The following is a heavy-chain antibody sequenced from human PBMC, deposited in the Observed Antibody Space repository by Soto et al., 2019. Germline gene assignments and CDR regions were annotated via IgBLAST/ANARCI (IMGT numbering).Heavy chain of an antibody. Sequence: SETLSLTCTVSGGSISSGDYYWSWIRQPPGKGLEWIGYIYYSGSTYYNPSLKSRVTISVDTSKNQFSLKLSSVTAADTAVYYCATLSLGYCSSTSCYTDYWGQGTLVTVSS. CDR1: GGSISSGDYY. J-gene: IGHJ4*02. CDR2: IYYSGST. CDR3: ATLSLGYCSSTSCYTDY. V-gene: IGHV4-30-4*01. D-gene: IGHD2-2*02.